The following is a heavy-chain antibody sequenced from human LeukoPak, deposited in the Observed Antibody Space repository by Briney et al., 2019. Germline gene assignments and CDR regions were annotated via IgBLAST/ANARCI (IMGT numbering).Heavy chain of an antibody. J-gene: IGHJ6*03. D-gene: IGHD1-26*01. V-gene: IGHV3-7*01. CDR1: GFTFNTFW. CDR3: ARLRAPKVGACYYMDV. CDR2: KKQDGSDI. Sequence: GGPLRLSCAASGFTFNTFWMSWVRQAPGKGLEWVANKKQDGSDIYYVDSVKGRFTISRDNAKNSLYLQMNSLRAEDTAVYYCARLRAPKVGACYYMDVWGKGTTVTVSS.